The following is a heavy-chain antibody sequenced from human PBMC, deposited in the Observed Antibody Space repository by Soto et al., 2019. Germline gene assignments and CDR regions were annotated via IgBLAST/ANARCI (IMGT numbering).Heavy chain of an antibody. J-gene: IGHJ6*02. Sequence: EVQLVESGGGLVQPGGSLRVSCAASGFTFGSYWMNWVRQAPGTGLVWVSRIDSDGSSTTYADSVKGRFTTSRDNAKNTLYLQMSSLRVEDTAVYYCARGRPYGMDVWGQGTTVTVSS. CDR1: GFTFGSYW. CDR3: ARGRPYGMDV. V-gene: IGHV3-74*01. CDR2: IDSDGSST.